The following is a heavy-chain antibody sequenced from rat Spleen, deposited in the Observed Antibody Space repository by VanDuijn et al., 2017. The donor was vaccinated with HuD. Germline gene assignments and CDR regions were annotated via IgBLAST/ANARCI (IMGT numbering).Heavy chain of an antibody. Sequence: EVQLQESGPGLVKPSQSLSLTCSVTGYSITSSYRWNWTRKFPGNKLEWMGYINSAGSTNYNPSLKSRISITRDTSKNQFFLQVNSVSSEDTATYYCARSEGTHYYLPFADWGQGTLVTVSS. V-gene: IGHV3-3*01. D-gene: IGHD1-6*01. CDR1: GYSITSSYR. J-gene: IGHJ3*01. CDR2: INSAGST. CDR3: ARSEGTHYYLPFAD.